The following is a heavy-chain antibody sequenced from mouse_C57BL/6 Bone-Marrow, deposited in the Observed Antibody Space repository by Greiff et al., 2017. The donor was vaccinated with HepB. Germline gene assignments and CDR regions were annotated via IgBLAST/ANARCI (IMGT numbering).Heavy chain of an antibody. CDR1: GFTFSSYG. J-gene: IGHJ2*01. CDR3: ASRYPSDY. V-gene: IGHV5-6*02. CDR2: ISSGGSYT. Sequence: EVMLVESGGDLVKPGGSLKLSCAASGFTFSSYGMSWVRQTPDKRLEWVATISSGGSYTYYPDSVKGRITISRDNAKNTLYLQMSSLKSEDTAMYYCASRYPSDYWGQGTTLTVSA.